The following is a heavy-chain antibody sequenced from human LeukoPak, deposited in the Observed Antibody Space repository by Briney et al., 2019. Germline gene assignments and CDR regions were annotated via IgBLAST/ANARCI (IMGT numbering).Heavy chain of an antibody. CDR3: ARDYLGFGESGFDY. D-gene: IGHD3-10*01. Sequence: PGRSLRLSCAASGFTFSSSPMHWLRQAPGKGLEWVASISSRSNYIYYADSLKGRVTVSRDNARNSLFLQMTSLRAEDTAVYYCARDYLGFGESGFDYWGQGTLVTVSS. CDR2: ISSRSNYI. J-gene: IGHJ4*02. V-gene: IGHV3-21*01. CDR1: GFTFSSSP.